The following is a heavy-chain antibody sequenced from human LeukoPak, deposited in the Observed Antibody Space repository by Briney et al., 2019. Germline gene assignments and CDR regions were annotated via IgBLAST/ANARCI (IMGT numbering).Heavy chain of an antibody. J-gene: IGHJ4*02. D-gene: IGHD2-2*01. CDR2: IYSGSST. CDR1: GFTVSTSY. Sequence: GGSLRLSCAASGFTVSTSYMTWVRQAPGKGLEWVSIIYSGSSTSHADSVKGRFSISRDTSKNTLYLQMNNLRAEDTAVYYCARAGIGGSSTSCDYWGQGTLVTVSS. V-gene: IGHV3-53*01. CDR3: ARAGIGGSSTSCDY.